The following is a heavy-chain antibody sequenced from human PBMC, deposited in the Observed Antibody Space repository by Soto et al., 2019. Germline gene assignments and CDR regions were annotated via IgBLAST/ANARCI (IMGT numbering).Heavy chain of an antibody. J-gene: IGHJ4*02. Sequence: EVQLVESGGGLVQRGGSLRLSCAASGFTFRNYDMHWVRQATGKGLEWVSGIGSVGDTHYPGSVKGRFTISRENAKNSLYLQMNSLRAGDTAVYYCARGYYSGSGSYLFDYWGQGTLVTVSS. V-gene: IGHV3-13*01. D-gene: IGHD3-10*01. CDR1: GFTFRNYD. CDR2: IGSVGDT. CDR3: ARGYYSGSGSYLFDY.